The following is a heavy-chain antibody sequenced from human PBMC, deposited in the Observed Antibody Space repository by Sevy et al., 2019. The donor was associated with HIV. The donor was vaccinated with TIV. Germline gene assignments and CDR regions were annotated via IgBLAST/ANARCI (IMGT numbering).Heavy chain of an antibody. CDR1: GFTFSIYS. D-gene: IGHD3-10*01. CDR2: SSSSSNYI. CDR3: ASDGGRITMVQGVLAYYGGMDV. J-gene: IGHJ6*02. Sequence: GGSLRLSCAASGFTFSIYSMNWVRQAPGKGLEWVSSSSSSSNYIYYADSVKGRFTISRDNAKNSLYLQMNSLRAEDTAVYYCASDGGRITMVQGVLAYYGGMDVWGQGTTVTVSS. V-gene: IGHV3-21*01.